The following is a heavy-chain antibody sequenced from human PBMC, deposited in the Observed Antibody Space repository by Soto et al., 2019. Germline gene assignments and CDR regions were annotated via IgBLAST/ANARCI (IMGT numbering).Heavy chain of an antibody. CDR1: GGSFSGYY. CDR2: INHSGST. CDR3: ARGRYCSGGSCYPYYYYYYYMDV. J-gene: IGHJ6*03. D-gene: IGHD2-15*01. V-gene: IGHV4-34*01. Sequence: QVQLQQWGAGLLKPSETLSLTCAVYGGSFSGYYWSWIRQPPGKGLEWIGEINHSGSTNYNPSLKRRVTISVDTSKNQFSLKLSSVTAADTAVYYCARGRYCSGGSCYPYYYYYYYMDVWGKGTTVTVSS.